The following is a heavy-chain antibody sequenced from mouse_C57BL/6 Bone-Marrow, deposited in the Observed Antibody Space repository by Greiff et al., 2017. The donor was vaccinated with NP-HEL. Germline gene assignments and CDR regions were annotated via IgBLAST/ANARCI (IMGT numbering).Heavy chain of an antibody. V-gene: IGHV1-81*01. CDR3: ARGGVVTTWNYFDY. J-gene: IGHJ2*01. Sequence: QVQLKQSGAELARPGASVKLSCKASGYTFTSYGISWVKQRTGQGLEWIGEIYPRSGNTYYNEKFKGKATLTADKSSSTAYMELRSLTSEDSAVYFCARGGVVTTWNYFDYWGQGTTLTVSS. CDR1: GYTFTSYG. D-gene: IGHD2-2*01. CDR2: IYPRSGNT.